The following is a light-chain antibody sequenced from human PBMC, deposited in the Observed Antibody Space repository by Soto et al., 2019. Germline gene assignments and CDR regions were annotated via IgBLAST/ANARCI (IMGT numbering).Light chain of an antibody. CDR2: DVN. J-gene: IGLJ2*01. Sequence: QSAPTQPRSVSGSPGQSVIISCTGTSSDVGGYEYVSWFQQSPDKAPKLIIYDVNNRPSGVPDRFSGSKSGNTASLTISGLRPEDEADYHCSSYAGSNTVIFGGGTKVTVL. CDR3: SSYAGSNTVI. V-gene: IGLV2-11*01. CDR1: SSDVGGYEY.